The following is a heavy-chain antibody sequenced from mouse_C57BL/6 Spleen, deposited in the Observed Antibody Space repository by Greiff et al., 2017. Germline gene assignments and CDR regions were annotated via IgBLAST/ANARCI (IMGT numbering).Heavy chain of an antibody. CDR1: GFTFSDYG. Sequence: VQLQQSGGGLVKPGGSLKLSCAASGFTFSDYGMHWVRQAPEKGLEWVAYISSGSSTIYYADTVKGRFTISRDNAKNTLFLQMTSLRSEDTAMYYCARREYSNYGYFDYWGQGTTLTVSS. D-gene: IGHD2-5*01. CDR2: ISSGSSTI. CDR3: ARREYSNYGYFDY. V-gene: IGHV5-17*01. J-gene: IGHJ2*01.